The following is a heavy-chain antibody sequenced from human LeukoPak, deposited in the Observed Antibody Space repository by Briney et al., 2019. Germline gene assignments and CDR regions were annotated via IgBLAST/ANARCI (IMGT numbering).Heavy chain of an antibody. CDR2: ISYDGSNK. V-gene: IGHV3-30*04. J-gene: IGHJ4*02. D-gene: IGHD3-9*01. CDR1: EFTFSRYA. Sequence: GSLRLSCAASEFTFSRYAMHWVRQAPDKGLEWVALISYDGSNKEFADSVKGRFTISRDNSKNSLYLQMNSLRGEDTAMYYCARGMDYDILAGPPDYWGQGTLVTVSS. CDR3: ARGMDYDILAGPPDY.